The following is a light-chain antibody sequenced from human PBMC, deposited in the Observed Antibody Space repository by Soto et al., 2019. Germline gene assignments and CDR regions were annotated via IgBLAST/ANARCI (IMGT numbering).Light chain of an antibody. CDR3: SSYATSNTLL. Sequence: QSVLTQPASVSGSPGQSITISCTGTSSDVGGYDYVSWYQQHPGKAPKLMIYDVSNRPSGVSNRFSGSKSGNTASLTIYGLQAEDEADYYCSSYATSNTLLFGGGTQLTVL. V-gene: IGLV2-14*01. CDR2: DVS. CDR1: SSDVGGYDY. J-gene: IGLJ2*01.